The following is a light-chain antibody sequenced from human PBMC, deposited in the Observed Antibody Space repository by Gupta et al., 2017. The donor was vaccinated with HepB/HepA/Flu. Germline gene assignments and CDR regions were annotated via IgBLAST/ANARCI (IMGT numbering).Light chain of an antibody. CDR3: QQRINWPLT. CDR1: QSVSRY. Sequence: EIVLTQSPVTLSLSPGERATLSCRASQSVSRYLAWYQQKPGQPPSLLVFDASNRATGVPARFSGSGSGTDFTLTNSSLEPEDFAVYYCQQRINWPLTFGGGTRVEIK. V-gene: IGKV3-11*01. J-gene: IGKJ4*01. CDR2: DAS.